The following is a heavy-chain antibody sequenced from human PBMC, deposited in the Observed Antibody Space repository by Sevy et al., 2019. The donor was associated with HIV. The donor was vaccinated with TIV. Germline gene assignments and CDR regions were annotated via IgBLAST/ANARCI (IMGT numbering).Heavy chain of an antibody. CDR2: IISGGETT. CDR1: GFDFGHTW. CDR3: ARSFGYRGYEDGLDI. D-gene: IGHD5-12*01. Sequence: GGSLRLSCAASGFDFGHTWMHWVRQPPGKGLEWVSYIISGGETTSYADSVKGRFTIFRDNGKNTLYLQMNSLRAEDTAVYYRARSFGYRGYEDGLDIWGQGTMVTVSS. V-gene: IGHV3-74*01. J-gene: IGHJ3*02.